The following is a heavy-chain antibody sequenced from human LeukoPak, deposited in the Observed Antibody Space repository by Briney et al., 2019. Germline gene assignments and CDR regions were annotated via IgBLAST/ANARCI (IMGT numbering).Heavy chain of an antibody. D-gene: IGHD2-21*01. CDR3: ARGSSYCGGDCFDY. V-gene: IGHV3-48*01. CDR1: GFTFSSYS. Sequence: GGSLRLSCAASGFTFSSYSMNWVRQAPGKGLEWVSYISTSSTTKYNADPVKGRFTISRDNAKNSLYLQMNSLRAEDTAVYYCARGSSYCGGDCFDYWGQGTLVTVSS. CDR2: ISTSSTTK. J-gene: IGHJ4*02.